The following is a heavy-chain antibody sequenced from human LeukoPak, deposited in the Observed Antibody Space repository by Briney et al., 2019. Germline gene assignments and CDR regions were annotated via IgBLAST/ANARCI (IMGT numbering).Heavy chain of an antibody. J-gene: IGHJ2*01. CDR2: IYYSGST. CDR3: ARQPLLGSYWFFDL. D-gene: IGHD2-8*02. Sequence: SETLSLTCTVSGGSISSYYWSWIRQPPGKGLEWIGYIYYSGSTNYNPSLKSRVTISVDTSKNQFSLKLSSVTAADTAVYYCARQPLLGSYWFFDLWGRGTLVTVSS. V-gene: IGHV4-59*08. CDR1: GGSISSYY.